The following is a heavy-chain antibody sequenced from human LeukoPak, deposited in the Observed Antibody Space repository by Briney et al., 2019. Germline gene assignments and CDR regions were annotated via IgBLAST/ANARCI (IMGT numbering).Heavy chain of an antibody. J-gene: IGHJ5*02. D-gene: IGHD5-18*01. V-gene: IGHV4-4*07. Sequence: SETLSLTCIVSGGSISSYYWSWIRQPAGKGLEWIGRIYTSGSTNYNPSLKSRVTMSVDTSKNQFSLKLSSVTAADTAVYYCARDPHTSQYTDNWFDPWGQGTLVTVSS. CDR2: IYTSGST. CDR1: GGSISSYY. CDR3: ARDPHTSQYTDNWFDP.